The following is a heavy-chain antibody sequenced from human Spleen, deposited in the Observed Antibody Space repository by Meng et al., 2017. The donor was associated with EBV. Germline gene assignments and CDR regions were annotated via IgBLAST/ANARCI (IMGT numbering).Heavy chain of an antibody. D-gene: IGHD3-22*01. Sequence: QVHPQEAGAGLVKPSGTLSLTCTGSGGSVSSGSYYWSWIRQPPGKGLEWIGYIYYSGSTNYNPSLKSRVAISVDTSKNQFSLRLSSVTAADTAVYYCARVRLYYDSSGPIDYWGQGTLVTVSS. V-gene: IGHV4-61*01. J-gene: IGHJ4*02. CDR1: GGSVSSGSYY. CDR3: ARVRLYYDSSGPIDY. CDR2: IYYSGST.